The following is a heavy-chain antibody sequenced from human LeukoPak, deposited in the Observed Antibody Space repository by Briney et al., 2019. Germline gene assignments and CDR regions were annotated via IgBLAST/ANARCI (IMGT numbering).Heavy chain of an antibody. J-gene: IGHJ6*03. CDR3: ARTGGSFYFYYYMDV. D-gene: IGHD1-26*01. V-gene: IGHV4-59*11. Sequence: PSETLSLTCTVSGGSISSHFWSWIRQPPGKGPEWIGSIHYTGTTFYNPSLKSRVTISVDTSKNQFSLKLRSVTAADTAVYYCARTGGSFYFYYYMDVWGKGTTVTVSS. CDR1: GGSISSHF. CDR2: IHYTGTT.